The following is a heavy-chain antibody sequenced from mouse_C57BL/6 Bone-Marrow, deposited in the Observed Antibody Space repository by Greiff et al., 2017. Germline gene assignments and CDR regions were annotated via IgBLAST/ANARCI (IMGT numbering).Heavy chain of an antibody. CDR1: GFNIKDDY. V-gene: IGHV14-4*01. J-gene: IGHJ2*01. Sequence: VQLQQSGAELVRPGASVKLSCTASGFNIKDDYIHWVKQRPEQGLEWIGWIDPEIGDTEYASKFQGKATITSETSSNTAYLQLSRLTSEDPAVYYCSSFDGNYFDFWGQGTPLTVAS. D-gene: IGHD2-3*01. CDR2: IDPEIGDT. CDR3: SSFDGNYFDF.